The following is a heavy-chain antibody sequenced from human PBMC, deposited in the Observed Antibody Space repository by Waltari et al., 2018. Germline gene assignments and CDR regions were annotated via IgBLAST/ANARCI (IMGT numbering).Heavy chain of an antibody. D-gene: IGHD2-2*01. J-gene: IGHJ6*02. V-gene: IGHV3-23*01. Sequence: FSSYAMSWVRQAPGKGLEWVSAISGSGGSTYYADSVKGRFTISRDNSKNTLYLQMNSLRAEDTAVYYCAKGGYCSSTSCYQDVWGQGTTVTVSS. CDR3: AKGGYCSSTSCYQDV. CDR2: ISGSGGST. CDR1: FSSYA.